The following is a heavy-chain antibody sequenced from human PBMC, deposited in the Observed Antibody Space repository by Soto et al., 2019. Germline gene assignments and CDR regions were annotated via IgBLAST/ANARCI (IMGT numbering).Heavy chain of an antibody. Sequence: ASVKVSCKASGYTFTSYYMHWVRQPPGQGKERMAIINPSGGRTSYTQKFQGRVTMTRDTSTSTVYMELSSLSSEDTAVYYCARGYGITPGIAAAGPEYYYYYYMDVWGKGTTVTVSS. CDR3: ARGYGITPGIAAAGPEYYYYYYMDV. J-gene: IGHJ6*03. CDR2: INPSGGRT. V-gene: IGHV1-46*03. CDR1: GYTFTSYY. D-gene: IGHD6-13*01.